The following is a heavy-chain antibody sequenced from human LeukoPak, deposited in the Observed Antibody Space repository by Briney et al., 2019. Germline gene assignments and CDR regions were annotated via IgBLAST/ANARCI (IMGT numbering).Heavy chain of an antibody. Sequence: ASMKVSCTVSGYTLTELSMHWVRQAPGKGLEWMGGFDPEDGETIYAQKFQGRVTMTEDTSTDTAYMELSSLGSEETVVYYCATQGSGFCSGGSCYSVFDYWGQGTLVTVSS. J-gene: IGHJ4*02. V-gene: IGHV1-24*01. CDR3: ATQGSGFCSGGSCYSVFDY. CDR2: FDPEDGET. CDR1: GYTLTELS. D-gene: IGHD2-15*01.